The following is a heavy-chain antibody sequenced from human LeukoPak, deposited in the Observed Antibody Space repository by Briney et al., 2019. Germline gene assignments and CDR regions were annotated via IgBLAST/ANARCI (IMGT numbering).Heavy chain of an antibody. CDR2: IRSKANSYAT. CDR1: GFTFSGSA. Sequence: GGSLRLSCAASGFTFSGSAMHWVRQASGKGLEWVGRIRSKANSYATAYAASVKGRFTISRDDSKNTADLQMNSLKTEDTAVYYCTQTTVTTNYWGQGTLVTVSS. CDR3: TQTTVTTNY. J-gene: IGHJ4*02. V-gene: IGHV3-73*01. D-gene: IGHD4-17*01.